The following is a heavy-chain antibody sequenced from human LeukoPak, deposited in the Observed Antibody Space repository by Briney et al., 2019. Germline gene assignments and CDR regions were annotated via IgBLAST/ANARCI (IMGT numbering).Heavy chain of an antibody. J-gene: IGHJ4*02. CDR2: TYSGGST. Sequence: GGSLRLSCAASGFTVSSNYMSWVRQAPGKGLEWVSVTYSGGSTYYADSVKGRFTISRDNSKNTLYLQMNSLRAEDTAVYYCARDYRDGYIYYFDYWGQGTLVTVSS. CDR3: ARDYRDGYIYYFDY. D-gene: IGHD5-24*01. CDR1: GFTVSSNY. V-gene: IGHV3-53*01.